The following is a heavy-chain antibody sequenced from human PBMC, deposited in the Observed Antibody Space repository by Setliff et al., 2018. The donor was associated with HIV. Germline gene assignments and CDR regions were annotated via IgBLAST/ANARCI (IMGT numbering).Heavy chain of an antibody. J-gene: IGHJ5*02. D-gene: IGHD6-13*01. CDR2: IYTSGST. CDR3: ARRGSSWYSHWFDP. Sequence: SETLSLTCTVSGGSISSGSYYWSWIRQPAGKGLAWIGHIYTSGSTHYNPSLKSRVTISVDTSKSQFSLNVKPMTAADTAIYYCARRGSSWYSHWFDPWGQGTLVTVS. V-gene: IGHV4-61*09. CDR1: GGSISSGSYY.